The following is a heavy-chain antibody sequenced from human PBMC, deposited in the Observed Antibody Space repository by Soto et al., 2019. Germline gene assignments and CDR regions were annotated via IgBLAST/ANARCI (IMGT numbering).Heavy chain of an antibody. Sequence: QVQVVESGGGLVKPGGSLRLSCAASGLTFSDYYMSWFRQAPGKGLEWVSFISSSSDYTKYSDSVKGRFTISRDNAKNTLYLQLNSLRAEDTAVYYCARGGVKGTTSRGQVYNWGQGTLVTVSS. V-gene: IGHV3-11*06. CDR2: ISSSSDYT. CDR1: GLTFSDYY. D-gene: IGHD1-7*01. CDR3: ARGGVKGTTSRGQVYN. J-gene: IGHJ4*02.